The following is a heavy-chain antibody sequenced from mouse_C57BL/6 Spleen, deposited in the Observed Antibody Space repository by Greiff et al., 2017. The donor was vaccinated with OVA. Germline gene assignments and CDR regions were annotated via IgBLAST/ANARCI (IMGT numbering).Heavy chain of an antibody. CDR2: ISYDGSN. D-gene: IGHD2-1*01. CDR1: GYSITSGYY. CDR3: AREGDYGKDFDV. Sequence: EVKLQESGPGLVKPSQSLSLTCSVTGYSITSGYYWNWIRQFPGNKLEWMGYISYDGSNNYNPSLKNRISITRDTSKNQFFLKLNSVTTEDTATYYCAREGDYGKDFDVWGTGTTVTVSS. J-gene: IGHJ1*03. V-gene: IGHV3-6*01.